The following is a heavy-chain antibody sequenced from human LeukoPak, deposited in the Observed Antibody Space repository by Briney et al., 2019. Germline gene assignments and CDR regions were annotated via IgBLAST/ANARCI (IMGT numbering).Heavy chain of an antibody. CDR2: INPNSGGT. CDR3: ARLSTGVVPAARDY. V-gene: IGHV1-2*02. J-gene: IGHJ4*02. CDR1: GYTFTGYY. D-gene: IGHD2-2*01. Sequence: ASVKVSCKASGYTFTGYYMHWVRQAPGQGLEWIGWINPNSGGTNYAQKFQGRVTMTRDTSISTAYMELSRLRSDDTAVYYCARLSTGVVPAARDYWGQGTLVTVSS.